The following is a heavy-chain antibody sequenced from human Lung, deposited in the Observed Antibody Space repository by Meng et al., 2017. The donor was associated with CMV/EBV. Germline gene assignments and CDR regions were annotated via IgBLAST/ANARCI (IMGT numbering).Heavy chain of an antibody. CDR3: ASPLGILGIVDL. D-gene: IGHD7-27*01. J-gene: IGHJ2*01. CDR1: GGSISSSSYY. Sequence: LQRQESGPGLVKPSETLSFTCTVSGGSISSSSYYWGWIRQPPGKGLEWIGSIYYSGSTYYNPSLKSRVTISVDTSKNQFSLKLSSVTAADTAVYYCASPLGILGIVDLWGRGTLVTVSS. CDR2: IYYSGST. V-gene: IGHV4-39*01.